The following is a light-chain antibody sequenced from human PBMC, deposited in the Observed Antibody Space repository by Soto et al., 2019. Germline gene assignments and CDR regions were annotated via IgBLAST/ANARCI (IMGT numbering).Light chain of an antibody. V-gene: IGKV1-5*01. CDR2: DAL. Sequence: DIQMTQSPSTLSASVGDRVAITCRASQSITNRLAWYQLKPGKAPKVLIYDALNLESGVPSRFSGSGYGTEFTLTIRSLQPDDFATYYCQQYTSYPWTFGQGTKVDIK. CDR3: QQYTSYPWT. CDR1: QSITNR. J-gene: IGKJ1*01.